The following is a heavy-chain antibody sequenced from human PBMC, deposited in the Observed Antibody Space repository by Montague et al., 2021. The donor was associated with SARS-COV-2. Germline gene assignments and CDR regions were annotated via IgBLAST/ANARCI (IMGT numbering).Heavy chain of an antibody. CDR1: GVSFSGYY. V-gene: IGHV4-34*01. J-gene: IGHJ2*01. Sequence: SETLSLTCAVYGVSFSGYYWYWIWQAPGPGLERIGEINHNCRTNYNPYPTRRVTISIYTSTTQFPLNLNSVTAAATAAYYCTRGPVFSNSWYSLPTLDQRPSWYFDLWGRGTLVIVSS. CDR2: INHNCRT. D-gene: IGHD6-13*01. CDR3: TRGPVFSNSWYSLPTLDQRPSWYFDL.